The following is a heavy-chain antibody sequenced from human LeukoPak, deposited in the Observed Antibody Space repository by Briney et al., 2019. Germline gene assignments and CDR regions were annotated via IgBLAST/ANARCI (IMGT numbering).Heavy chain of an antibody. CDR2: INTNSGGT. J-gene: IGHJ3*02. V-gene: IGHV1-2*02. D-gene: IGHD5-18*01. CDR3: ARARGDSNGYSGAFDI. CDR1: GYTFTDCY. Sequence: ASVKVSCKAAGYTFTDCYLHWVRQAPGEGLEWMGWINTNSGGTNYAQKFQGRVTMTRDTAISTTYMDLSRLSPDDTAVYYCARARGDSNGYSGAFDIGGQGTMVIVSS.